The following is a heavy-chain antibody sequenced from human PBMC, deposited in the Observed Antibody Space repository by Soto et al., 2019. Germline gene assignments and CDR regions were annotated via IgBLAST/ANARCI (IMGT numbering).Heavy chain of an antibody. V-gene: IGHV3-23*01. CDR2: ISGSGDNT. Sequence: EVQLLESGGGMVQPGGSLRLSCAASGFTFSGYAMTWVRQAPGKGLEWVSSISGSGDNTYYADSVKGRFIISRDNSKDTLFLQINSLRDEDTAVYYCASSQGSRDPNGYWGQGTLVTVSS. CDR3: ASSQGSRDPNGY. CDR1: GFTFSGYA. J-gene: IGHJ4*02. D-gene: IGHD2-8*01.